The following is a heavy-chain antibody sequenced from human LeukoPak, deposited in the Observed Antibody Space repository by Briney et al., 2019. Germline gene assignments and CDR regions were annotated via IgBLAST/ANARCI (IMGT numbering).Heavy chain of an antibody. CDR3: SRPVVVAATRSYYMDV. CDR1: GVSLLGYY. V-gene: IGHV4-34*01. J-gene: IGHJ6*03. CDR2: INHSGST. Sequence: SSETLSLTCVVYGVSLLGYYWSLIRQPPGKGLEWIGEINHSGSTNYNPSLKSRVTISVDTSKNQFSLKLSSATAADTAVYYWSRPVVVAATRSYYMDVWGKGTTVTVSS. D-gene: IGHD2-15*01.